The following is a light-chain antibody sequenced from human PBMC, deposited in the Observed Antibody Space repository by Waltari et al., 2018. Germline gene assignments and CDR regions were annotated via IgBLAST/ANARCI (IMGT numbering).Light chain of an antibody. CDR3: QQYYSIPYS. V-gene: IGKV4-1*01. CDR1: QSVFYSSNDKNY. Sequence: DLVMTQSPESLAVSLRERVHINCQSSQSVFYSSNDKNYLAWYRQKPGQPPKLLIYWASTREAGVPDRFSGSGSGTDFTLTISSLQAEDVAVYSCQQYYSIPYSFGQGTTLEIK. CDR2: WAS. J-gene: IGKJ2*03.